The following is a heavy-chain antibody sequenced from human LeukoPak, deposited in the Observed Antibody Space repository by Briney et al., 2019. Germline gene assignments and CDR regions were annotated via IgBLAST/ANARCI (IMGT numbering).Heavy chain of an antibody. CDR1: GFTVSSNS. V-gene: IGHV3-66*02. CDR3: ANGPHYNILTGYYKVRSHLDY. D-gene: IGHD3-9*01. Sequence: GGSLRLSCTVSGFTVSSNSMSWVRQAPGKGLEWVSFIYSGGNTHYSDSVKGRFTISRDNSKSTLYLQMNSLRPEDTAVYYCANGPHYNILTGYYKVRSHLDYWGQGTLVTVSS. CDR2: IYSGGNT. J-gene: IGHJ4*02.